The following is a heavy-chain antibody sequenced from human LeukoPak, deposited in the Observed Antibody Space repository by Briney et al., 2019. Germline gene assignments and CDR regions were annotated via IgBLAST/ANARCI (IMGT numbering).Heavy chain of an antibody. CDR3: ARDPGEPLAGRPRYYFDY. CDR2: INPSGGST. Sequence: ASVKVSCKASGYTFTSYYMHWVRQAPGQGLEWMGIINPSGGSTSYAQKFQGRVTMTRDTSTSTVYMELSSLRSEDTAVYYCARDPGEPLAGRPRYYFDYWGQGTLVTVSS. CDR1: GYTFTSYY. V-gene: IGHV1-46*01. J-gene: IGHJ4*02. D-gene: IGHD2-15*01.